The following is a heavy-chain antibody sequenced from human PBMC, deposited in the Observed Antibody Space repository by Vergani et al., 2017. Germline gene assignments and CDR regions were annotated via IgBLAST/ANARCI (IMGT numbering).Heavy chain of an antibody. CDR1: GYTFTSYG. CDR3: ARGLGDGYNYGTFEY. J-gene: IGHJ4*02. D-gene: IGHD5-24*01. Sequence: QVQLVQSGAEVKKPGASVKVSCKASGYTFTSYGISWVRQAPGQGLEWMGWISAYNGNTNYAQKLQGRVTMTTDTSTSTVYMELSSLRSEDTAVYYCARGLGDGYNYGTFEYWGQGTLVTVSS. CDR2: ISAYNGNT. V-gene: IGHV1-18*04.